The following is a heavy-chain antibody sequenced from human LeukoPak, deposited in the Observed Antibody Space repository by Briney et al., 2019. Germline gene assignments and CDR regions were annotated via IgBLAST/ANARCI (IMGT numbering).Heavy chain of an antibody. CDR3: ARRSYNSPFRY. CDR2: IYHSGST. J-gene: IGHJ4*02. Sequence: SETLSLTCTVSGYSISSGYYWGWIRQPPGKGLEWIGSIYHSGSTYYNPSLKSRVTMSIDASKNHFSLNLRSVTAADTAVYYCARRSYNSPFRYWGQGTPVTVSS. D-gene: IGHD5-24*01. V-gene: IGHV4-38-2*02. CDR1: GYSISSGYY.